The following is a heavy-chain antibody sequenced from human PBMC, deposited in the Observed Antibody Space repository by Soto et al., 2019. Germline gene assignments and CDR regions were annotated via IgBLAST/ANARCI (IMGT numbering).Heavy chain of an antibody. CDR3: ARSGGYDSLFYAFDI. CDR1: GGSISSYY. CDR2: IYYSGGT. V-gene: IGHV4-59*01. D-gene: IGHD5-12*01. J-gene: IGHJ3*02. Sequence: QVQLQESGPGLVKPSETLSLTCTVSGGSISSYYWSWIRQPPGKGLEWIGYIYYSGGTNYNPSLKSRVTLSIDTSKQQFSLKLSSVTAADTAVYYCARSGGYDSLFYAFDIWGQGTMVTVSS.